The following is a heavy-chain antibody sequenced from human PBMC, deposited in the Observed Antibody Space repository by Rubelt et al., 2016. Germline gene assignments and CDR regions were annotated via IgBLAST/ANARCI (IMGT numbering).Heavy chain of an antibody. CDR1: GYTFTSYA. D-gene: IGHD2-8*01. CDR2: INAGNGNT. Sequence: QVQLVQSGAEVKKPGASVKVSCKASGYTFTSYAMHWVRQAPGQRLEWMGWINAGNGNTKYSQKFQGRVTITRDTSASTAYMELSSLRSEDVAGYYGARDFGLMVYAVSLTGMDVWGQGTTVTVSS. CDR3: ARDFGLMVYAVSLTGMDV. V-gene: IGHV1-3*01. J-gene: IGHJ6*02.